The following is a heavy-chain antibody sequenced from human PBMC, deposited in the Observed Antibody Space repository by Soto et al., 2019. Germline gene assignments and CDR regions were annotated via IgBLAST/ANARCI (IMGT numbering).Heavy chain of an antibody. Sequence: PGGSLRLSCAASGFTFSSYIMNWVRQAPEKGLEWVSYISSSSSTIYYADSVKGRFTISRDNAKNSLYLQMNSLRAEDTAVYYCARVGDDYGDYIPNYYGIDVWGQGTTVTVSS. CDR1: GFTFSSYI. CDR2: ISSSSSTI. V-gene: IGHV3-48*01. CDR3: ARVGDDYGDYIPNYYGIDV. J-gene: IGHJ6*02. D-gene: IGHD4-17*01.